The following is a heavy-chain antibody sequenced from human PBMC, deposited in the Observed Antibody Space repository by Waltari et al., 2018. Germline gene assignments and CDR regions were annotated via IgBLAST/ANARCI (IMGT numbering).Heavy chain of an antibody. V-gene: IGHV4-39*01. D-gene: IGHD4-17*01. J-gene: IGHJ1*01. CDR3: GRIAFGDDGGYFQY. Sequence: QLQLQESGPGLVRPSETLSLTCTVSGCSLTTNYNWAWIRQPPGKGLEWMGNMQYRGSTFYNPSLMSRVTISLDTSKNQFSLTLTSVDAADTAVYFCGRIAFGDDGGYFQYWGQGTLVTVSS. CDR2: MQYRGST. CDR1: GCSLTTNYN.